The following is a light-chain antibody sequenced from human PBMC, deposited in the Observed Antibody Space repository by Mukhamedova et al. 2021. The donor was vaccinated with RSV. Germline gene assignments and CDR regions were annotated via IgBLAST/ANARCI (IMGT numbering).Light chain of an antibody. CDR3: ATWDDSLNGVL. CDR2: RND. CDR1: NIGGNA. V-gene: IGLV1-44*01. J-gene: IGLJ2*01. Sequence: NIGGNAVDWYQQFPGTAPKLLIYRNDQRPSGVPDRFSASKSGTPASLVISGLQAEDEADYYCATWDDSLNGVLFGGGTRLTVL.